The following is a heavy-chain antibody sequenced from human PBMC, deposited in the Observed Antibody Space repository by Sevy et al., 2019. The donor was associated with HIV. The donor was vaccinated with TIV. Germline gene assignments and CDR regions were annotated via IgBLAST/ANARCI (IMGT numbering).Heavy chain of an antibody. D-gene: IGHD2-15*01. CDR1: GFTFSSYS. Sequence: GGSLRLSCAASGFTFSSYSMNWVRQAPGKGLEWVSSISSSSSYIYYADSVKGRFTISRDNAKNSLYLQMNSLKAEETAVYYCAREGCSGGSCDSEDYYYGMDVWGQGTTVTVSS. CDR3: AREGCSGGSCDSEDYYYGMDV. V-gene: IGHV3-21*01. J-gene: IGHJ6*02. CDR2: ISSSSSYI.